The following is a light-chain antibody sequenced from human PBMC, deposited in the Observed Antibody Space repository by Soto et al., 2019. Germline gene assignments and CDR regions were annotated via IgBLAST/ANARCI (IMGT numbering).Light chain of an antibody. CDR1: QDISVW. CDR2: DAS. CDR3: QQYDSSSPT. J-gene: IGKJ2*01. V-gene: IGKV1-5*01. Sequence: DIQMTQSPSTLSASVGDGVTITCRASQDISVWLAWYQQRTGKAPKFLMYDASSLETGVPSRFSGSGSGTEFTLTIRTLQPDDSATYCWQQYDSSSPTFGEGTKLEIK.